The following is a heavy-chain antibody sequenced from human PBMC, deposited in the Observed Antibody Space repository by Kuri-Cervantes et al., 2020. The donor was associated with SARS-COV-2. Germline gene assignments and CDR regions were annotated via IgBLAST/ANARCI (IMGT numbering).Heavy chain of an antibody. J-gene: IGHJ4*02. CDR1: GYTFTSYG. Sequence: SVKVSCKASGYTFTSYGISWVRQAPRQGLEWMGWINPNSGGTNYAQKFQGWVTMTKETSMTTAYMEVSRSDDSAVDCCACGWGPGNLDSWGQGTLVTVSS. D-gene: IGHD6-19*01. CDR2: INPNSGGT. CDR3: ACGWGPGNLDS. V-gene: IGHV1-2*04.